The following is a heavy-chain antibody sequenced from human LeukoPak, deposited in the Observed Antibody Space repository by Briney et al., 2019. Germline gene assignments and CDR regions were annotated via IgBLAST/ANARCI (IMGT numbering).Heavy chain of an antibody. CDR2: ISGSGGST. Sequence: QSGGSLRLSCAASGFTFSSYAMSWVRQAPGKGLEWVSAISGSGGSTYYADSVKGRFPISRDNSKNTLYLQMNSLRAEDTAVYYCATYRQVLLPFESWGQGTLVTVSS. J-gene: IGHJ4*02. D-gene: IGHD2-8*02. CDR1: GFTFSSYA. CDR3: ATYRQVLLPFES. V-gene: IGHV3-23*01.